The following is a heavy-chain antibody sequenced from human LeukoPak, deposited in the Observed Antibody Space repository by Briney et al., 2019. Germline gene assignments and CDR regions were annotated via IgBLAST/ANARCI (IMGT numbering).Heavy chain of an antibody. CDR2: IRYDGSNK. CDR1: GFTFSIYG. CDR3: AKEEEQWLELGHFPH. Sequence: GGSLRLSCAASGFTFSIYGMHWVRQAPGKGLEWVAFIRYDGSNKYYADSVKGRFTISRDNSKNTLYLQMNSLTPDDTAVYYCAKEEEQWLELGHFPHWGQGTLVIVSS. J-gene: IGHJ1*01. V-gene: IGHV3-30*02. D-gene: IGHD6-19*01.